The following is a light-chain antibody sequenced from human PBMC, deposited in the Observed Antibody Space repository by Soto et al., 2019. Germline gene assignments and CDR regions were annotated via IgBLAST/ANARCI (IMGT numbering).Light chain of an antibody. CDR3: CSFAPFTTSYV. CDR1: SSDVVSSNL. Sequence: QSALTQPASLSVSPGQSITISCTGTSSDVVSSNLVSWYQQHPHRAPKLIIYEGARRPSGVSGRFSASMSGNTASLRISGLQAEDEADYYCCSFAPFTTSYVFGTGTKVTVL. J-gene: IGLJ1*01. CDR2: EGA. V-gene: IGLV2-23*01.